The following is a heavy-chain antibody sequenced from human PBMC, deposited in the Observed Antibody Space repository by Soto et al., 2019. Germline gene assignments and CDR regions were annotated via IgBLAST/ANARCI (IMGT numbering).Heavy chain of an antibody. J-gene: IGHJ4*02. CDR1: GFSFSSYA. CDR3: AKGRSSMIVVVMDY. D-gene: IGHD3-22*01. V-gene: IGHV3-30*18. CDR2: ISYDGSDK. Sequence: SLRLSCAASGFSFSSYAMHWVRQAPGKGLEWVAVISYDGSDKYYADSVKGRFTISRDNAKKSLYLELNSQRPEDTALYYCAKGRSSMIVVVMDYWGQGTPVTVSS.